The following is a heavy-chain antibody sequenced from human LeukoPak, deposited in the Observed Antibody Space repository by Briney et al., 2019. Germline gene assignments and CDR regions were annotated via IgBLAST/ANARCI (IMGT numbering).Heavy chain of an antibody. CDR2: IIPIFGTA. Sequence: SVKVSCKASGGTFISYAISWVRQAPGQGREWMGGIIPIFGTANYAQKFLGRVTITADESTSTAYMELSSLRSEDTAVYYCARHYYYGSGSYRRYFDYWGQGTLVTVSS. V-gene: IGHV1-69*13. D-gene: IGHD3-10*01. J-gene: IGHJ4*02. CDR1: GGTFISYA. CDR3: ARHYYYGSGSYRRYFDY.